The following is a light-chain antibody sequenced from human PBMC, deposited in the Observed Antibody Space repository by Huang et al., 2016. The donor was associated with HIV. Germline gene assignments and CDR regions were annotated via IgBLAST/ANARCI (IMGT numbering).Light chain of an antibody. CDR1: QNINSAY. V-gene: IGKV3-20*01. J-gene: IGKJ5*01. Sequence: EIVLTQSPGTLSLSPGERATLSCMASQNINSAYLAWYQQKPGQAPSILIYGASNRATGVPDRFSGSGSGTDFTLTINRLEPDDFAVFYCQQYDTSPLTFGQGTRLEIK. CDR3: QQYDTSPLT. CDR2: GAS.